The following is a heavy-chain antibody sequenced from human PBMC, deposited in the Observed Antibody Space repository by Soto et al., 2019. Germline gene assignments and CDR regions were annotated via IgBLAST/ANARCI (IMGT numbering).Heavy chain of an antibody. J-gene: IGHJ6*03. D-gene: IGHD3-9*01. V-gene: IGHV4-59*01. Sequence: PSETLSLTCTVSGGSISSYYWSWIRQPPGKGLEWIGYIYYSGSTNYNPSLKSRVTISVDTSKNQFSLKLSSVTAADTAVYYCARLAGGGTYYDILTGYYFAPDARGNFYYYYYMDVWGKGLTVTVAS. CDR2: IYYSGST. CDR1: GGSISSYY. CDR3: ARLAGGGTYYDILTGYYFAPDARGNFYYYYYMDV.